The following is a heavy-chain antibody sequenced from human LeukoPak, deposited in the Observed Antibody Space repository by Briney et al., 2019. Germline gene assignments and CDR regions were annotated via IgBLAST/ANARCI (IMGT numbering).Heavy chain of an antibody. CDR1: GFTFSSYS. V-gene: IGHV3-21*01. J-gene: IGHJ3*02. Sequence: GGSLRLSCAASGFTFSSYSMNWVRQAPGKGLEWVSSISSSSSYIYYADSVKGRFTISRDNAKSSLYLQMNSLRAEDTAVYYCARDHSSGLDAFDIWGQGTMVTVSS. CDR3: ARDHSSGLDAFDI. CDR2: ISSSSSYI. D-gene: IGHD6-19*01.